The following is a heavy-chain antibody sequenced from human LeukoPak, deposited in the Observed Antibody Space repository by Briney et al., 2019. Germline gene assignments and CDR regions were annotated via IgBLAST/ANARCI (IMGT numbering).Heavy chain of an antibody. CDR2: ISYDGSNK. CDR3: ARGRYDFWSGYQTTSAEYFQH. D-gene: IGHD3-3*01. CDR1: GFTFSSYG. V-gene: IGHV3-30*03. Sequence: GRSLRLSCAASGFTFSSYGMHWVRQAPGKGLEWVAVISYDGSNKYYADSVKGRFTISRDNSKNTLYLQMNSLRAEDTAVYYCARGRYDFWSGYQTTSAEYFQHWGQGTLVTVSS. J-gene: IGHJ1*01.